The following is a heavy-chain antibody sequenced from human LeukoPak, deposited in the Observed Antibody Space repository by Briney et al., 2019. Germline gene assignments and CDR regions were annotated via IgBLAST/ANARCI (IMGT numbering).Heavy chain of an antibody. V-gene: IGHV3-21*01. Sequence: GGSLRLSCAASGFTFSSYSMNWVRQAPGKGLEWVSCISSSSSCIYYADSVKGRFTISRDNAKNSLYLQMNSLRAEDTAVYYCARGLTFKHWFDPWGQGTLVTVSS. CDR2: ISSSSSCI. CDR3: ARGLTFKHWFDP. D-gene: IGHD2/OR15-2a*01. CDR1: GFTFSSYS. J-gene: IGHJ5*02.